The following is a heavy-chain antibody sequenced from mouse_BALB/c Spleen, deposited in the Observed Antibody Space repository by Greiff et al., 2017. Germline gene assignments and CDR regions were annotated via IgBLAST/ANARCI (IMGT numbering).Heavy chain of an antibody. CDR1: GFTFSSYA. CDR3: ARAFITTAPYYAMDY. D-gene: IGHD1-2*01. Sequence: EVQGVESGGGLVKPGGSLKLSCAASGFTFSSYAMSWVRQTPEKRLEWVASISSGGSTYYPDSVKGRFTISRDNARNILYLQMSSLRSEDTAMYYCARAFITTAPYYAMDYWGQGTSVTVSS. V-gene: IGHV5-6-5*01. J-gene: IGHJ4*01. CDR2: ISSGGST.